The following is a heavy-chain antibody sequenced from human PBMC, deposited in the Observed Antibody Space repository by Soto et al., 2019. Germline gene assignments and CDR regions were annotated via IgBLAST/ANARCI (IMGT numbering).Heavy chain of an antibody. CDR2: ISGYNGNT. V-gene: IGHV1-18*01. CDR3: ARDPGFGFGYSYAFAMDV. Sequence: ASVKVSCKASGYTFSNYGISWVRQGPGQGLEWMGWISGYNGNTHYEEKVQDRIKMTTDTSTSTTYLELRSLRSDDTAVYFCARDPGFGFGYSYAFAMDVWGQGTTVTSP. D-gene: IGHD5-18*01. J-gene: IGHJ6*02. CDR1: GYTFSNYG.